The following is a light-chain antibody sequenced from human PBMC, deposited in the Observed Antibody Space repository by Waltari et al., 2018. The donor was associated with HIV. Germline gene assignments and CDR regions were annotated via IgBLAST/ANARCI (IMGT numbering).Light chain of an antibody. V-gene: IGLV2-23*02. Sequence: QSALTQPASVSGSPGQSITISCTGTSSDVGGTNYVSWYQQHPGKAPQLMIYAVSKRPSGVSNRFSGSKSGNTASLTISGLQAEDEADYYCCSYAGSSTYVFGTGTKVTVL. CDR1: SSDVGGTNY. CDR2: AVS. J-gene: IGLJ1*01. CDR3: CSYAGSSTYV.